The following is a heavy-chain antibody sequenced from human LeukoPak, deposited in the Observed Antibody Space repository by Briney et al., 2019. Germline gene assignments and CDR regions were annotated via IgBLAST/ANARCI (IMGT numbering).Heavy chain of an antibody. J-gene: IGHJ4*02. CDR1: GFTFSSYG. V-gene: IGHV3-33*01. CDR3: ARDKLAAAGPRLSFFFDY. CDR2: IWYDGSNK. D-gene: IGHD6-13*01. Sequence: GGSLRLSCAASGFTFSSYGMHWVRQAPGKGLEWVAVIWYDGSNKYYADSVKGRFTISRDNSKNTLYLQMNSLRAEDTAVYYCARDKLAAAGPRLSFFFDYWGQGTLVTVSS.